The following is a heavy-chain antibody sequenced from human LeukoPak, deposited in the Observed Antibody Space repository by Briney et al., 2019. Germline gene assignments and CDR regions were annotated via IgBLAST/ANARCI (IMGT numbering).Heavy chain of an antibody. CDR1: GYTFTGYD. CDR3: TRGSLSGSSRDY. D-gene: IGHD1-26*01. Sequence: ASVRVSCKASGYTFTGYDINWVRQATGQGLEWMGWMNPKTGDTGYAQKFQGRVNMTRNTSIDTAYIELSGLRSDDTAVYYCTRGSLSGSSRDYWGQGTLLTASS. CDR2: MNPKTGDT. J-gene: IGHJ4*02. V-gene: IGHV1-8*01.